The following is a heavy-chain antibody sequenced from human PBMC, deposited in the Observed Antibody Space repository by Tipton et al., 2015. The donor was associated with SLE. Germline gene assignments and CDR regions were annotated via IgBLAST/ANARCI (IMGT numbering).Heavy chain of an antibody. CDR1: GFTFSSYS. D-gene: IGHD3-22*01. CDR2: ISSSSSTI. CDR3: ARDEGGRWGVVVRAFDI. J-gene: IGHJ3*02. V-gene: IGHV3-48*01. Sequence: VQLVQSGGGLVQPGGSLRLSCAASGFTFSSYSMNWVRQAPGKGLEWVSYISSSSSTIYYADSVKGRFTISRDNAKNSLYLQMNSLRAEDTAVYYCARDEGGRWGVVVRAFDIWGQGTMVTVSS.